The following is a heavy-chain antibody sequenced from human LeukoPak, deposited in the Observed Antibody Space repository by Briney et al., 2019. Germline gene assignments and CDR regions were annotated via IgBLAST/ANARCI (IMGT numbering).Heavy chain of an antibody. J-gene: IGHJ6*02. V-gene: IGHV3-30*18. D-gene: IGHD3-9*01. CDR2: ISYDGRYS. Sequence: SGGSLRLSCAAYGFIINNYGVDWVRQAPGKGLEWVAVISYDGRYSYYPDPVKGRFTISRDHSENMVYLHMHSLRAEDTAMYYCVKAPYCDIRGGMDVWGRGTTVTVSS. CDR1: GFIINNYG. CDR3: VKAPYCDIRGGMDV.